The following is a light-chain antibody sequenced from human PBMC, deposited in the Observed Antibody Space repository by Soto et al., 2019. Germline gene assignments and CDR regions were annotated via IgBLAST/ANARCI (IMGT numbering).Light chain of an antibody. V-gene: IGKV4-1*01. CDR2: WAS. CDR1: QIVLYSSNNKNY. Sequence: DIVMTQSPDSLSVSLGERATINFKSSQIVLYSSNNKNYLAWYQQKPGQPPKLLIYWASTRESGVPDRFSGSGSGTDFPLTISSLQAEDVAVYYCQQYYSTPLTFGGGTKVDIK. CDR3: QQYYSTPLT. J-gene: IGKJ4*01.